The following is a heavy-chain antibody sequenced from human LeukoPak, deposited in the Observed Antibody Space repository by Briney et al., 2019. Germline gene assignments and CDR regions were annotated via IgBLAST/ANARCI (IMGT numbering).Heavy chain of an antibody. J-gene: IGHJ5*02. CDR2: MYYSGST. V-gene: IGHV4-39*01. Sequence: SETLSLTCSVPGGSISSVTYYWGWIRQPPGKGLEWIGSMYYSGSTYYNSSLRRRVTISVDTSKNQFSLKMTSVTAADTAVYYCARQTVTGTGWFDPWGQGTLVTVSP. D-gene: IGHD1-20*01. CDR3: ARQTVTGTGWFDP. CDR1: GGSISSVTYY.